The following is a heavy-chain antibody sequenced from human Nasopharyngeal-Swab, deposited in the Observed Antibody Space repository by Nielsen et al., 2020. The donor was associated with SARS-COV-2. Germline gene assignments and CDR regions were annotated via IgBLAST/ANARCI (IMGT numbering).Heavy chain of an antibody. CDR3: ARDRWSGGTVVVPAAKDV. J-gene: IGHJ6*04. D-gene: IGHD2-2*01. V-gene: IGHV3-48*02. CDR2: ISTSGNTV. Sequence: WIRQPPGKGLEWLSYISTSGNTVYYADSVKGRFTISRDNAENSLYLQMNSLRDEDTAVYYCARDRWSGGTVVVPAAKDVWGKGTTVTVSS.